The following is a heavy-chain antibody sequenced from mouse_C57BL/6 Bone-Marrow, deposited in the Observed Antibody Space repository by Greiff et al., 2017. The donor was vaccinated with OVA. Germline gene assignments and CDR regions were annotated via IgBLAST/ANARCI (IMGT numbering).Heavy chain of an antibody. D-gene: IGHD2-1*01. CDR3: ARSHPLLGGAY. V-gene: IGHV1-81*01. J-gene: IGHJ3*01. CDR2: IYPRSGNT. CDR1: GYTFTSYG. Sequence: VQLVESGAELARPGASVKLSCKASGYTFTSYGISWVKQRTGQGLEWIGEIYPRSGNTYYNEKFKGKATLTADKSSSTAYMELRSLTSEDSAVYFCARSHPLLGGAYWGQGTLVTVSA.